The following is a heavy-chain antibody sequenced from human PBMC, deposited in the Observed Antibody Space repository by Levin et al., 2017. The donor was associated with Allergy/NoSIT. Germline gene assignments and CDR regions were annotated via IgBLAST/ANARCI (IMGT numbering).Heavy chain of an antibody. D-gene: IGHD6-6*01. Sequence: PGGSLRLSCAASGFTFSLYSMNWVRQAPGKGLEWVSYVSSSSSFIYYADSVKGRFTISRDNAKNSLYLQMSSLRAGDTAMYYCARDLDSSSSSWGQGTLVTVSS. J-gene: IGHJ5*02. V-gene: IGHV3-48*01. CDR2: VSSSSSFI. CDR3: ARDLDSSSSS. CDR1: GFTFSLYS.